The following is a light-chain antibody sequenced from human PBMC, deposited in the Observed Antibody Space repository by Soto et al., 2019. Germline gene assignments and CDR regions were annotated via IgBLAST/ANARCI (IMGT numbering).Light chain of an antibody. CDR3: QQRSNWPPIT. Sequence: EIVLTQSPGTLSLSPGERATLSCRPSQSVTRNSVAWYQQRPGQPPRLLIYDASTRATGIPARFSGGGSGTDFTLTIDNLEPEDFAIYYCQQRSNWPPITFGQGTRLEIK. V-gene: IGKV3-11*01. J-gene: IGKJ5*01. CDR2: DAS. CDR1: QSVTRN.